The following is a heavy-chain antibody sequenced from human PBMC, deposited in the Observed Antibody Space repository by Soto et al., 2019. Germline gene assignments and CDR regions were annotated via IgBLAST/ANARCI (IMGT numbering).Heavy chain of an antibody. Sequence: SETLSLTCTVSGGSISSYYWSWIRQPPGKGLEWIGYIYYSGSTNYNPSLKSRVTISVDTSKNQLSLKLSSVTAADTAVYYCARGATTPENFDYWGQGTLVTVSS. CDR2: IYYSGST. D-gene: IGHD1-26*01. CDR3: ARGATTPENFDY. V-gene: IGHV4-59*01. J-gene: IGHJ4*02. CDR1: GGSISSYY.